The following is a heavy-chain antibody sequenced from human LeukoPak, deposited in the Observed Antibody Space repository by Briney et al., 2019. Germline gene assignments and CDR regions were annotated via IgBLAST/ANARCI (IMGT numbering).Heavy chain of an antibody. CDR1: GYTFTGYY. V-gene: IGHV1-2*02. CDR3: AREQTYYYGSGSYYPRNFDY. CDR2: INPNSGGT. J-gene: IGHJ4*02. D-gene: IGHD3-10*01. Sequence: GASVKVSCKASGYTFTGYYMHWVRQAPGQGLEWMGWINPNSGGTNYAQKFQGRVTMTRDTSISTAYMELSRLRSDDTAVYYCAREQTYYYGSGSYYPRNFDYWGQGTLVTVSS.